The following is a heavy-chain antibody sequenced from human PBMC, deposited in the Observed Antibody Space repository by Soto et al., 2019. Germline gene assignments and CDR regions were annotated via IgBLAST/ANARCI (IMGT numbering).Heavy chain of an antibody. CDR1: GFTFSSYG. D-gene: IGHD4-17*01. Sequence: GGSLRLSCAASGFTFSSYGMQWVRQAPGKGLEWVAVISYDGSNKYYADSVKGRFTISRDNSKNTLYLQMNSLRAEDTAVYYCANPTDDYGAFDYWGQGTLVTVSS. CDR2: ISYDGSNK. CDR3: ANPTDDYGAFDY. J-gene: IGHJ4*02. V-gene: IGHV3-30*18.